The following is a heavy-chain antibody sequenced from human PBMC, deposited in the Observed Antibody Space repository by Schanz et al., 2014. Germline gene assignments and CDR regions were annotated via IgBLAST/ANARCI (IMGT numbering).Heavy chain of an antibody. CDR1: GFIFSYYT. Sequence: QVHLVESGGGLVKPGGSLRLSCGASGFIFSYYTIHWVRQAPGKGLEWVAVISDDGSRRHYADSVKGRFTISRDNGEDTTYLQMNSLRVEDTGVYYCARARGWGAPYYYGMDAWGQGTTVTVSS. CDR3: ARARGWGAPYYYGMDA. D-gene: IGHD3-16*01. J-gene: IGHJ6*02. V-gene: IGHV3-30*04. CDR2: ISDDGSRR.